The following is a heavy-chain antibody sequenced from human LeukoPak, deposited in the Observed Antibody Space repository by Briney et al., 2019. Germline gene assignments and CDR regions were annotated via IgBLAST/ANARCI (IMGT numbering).Heavy chain of an antibody. D-gene: IGHD3-10*01. Sequence: PGGSLRLSCAASGFTFSSYRMHWVRQAPGKGLVWVSRINSDGSSTSYADSVKGRFTISRDNAKNTLYLQMNSLRAEDTAVYYCARGMRITMVRGVIPHDYWGQGTLVTVSS. J-gene: IGHJ4*02. CDR2: INSDGSST. CDR1: GFTFSSYR. V-gene: IGHV3-74*01. CDR3: ARGMRITMVRGVIPHDY.